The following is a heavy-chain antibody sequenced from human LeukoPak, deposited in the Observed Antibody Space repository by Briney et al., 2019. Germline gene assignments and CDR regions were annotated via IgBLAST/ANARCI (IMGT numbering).Heavy chain of an antibody. J-gene: IGHJ6*02. D-gene: IGHD4-17*01. Sequence: GGSLRLSCVASGFTFSSYGMHWVRQAPGKGLEWVAFIRYDGSNKYYADSVKGRFTISRDNSKNTLYLQMNSLRAEDTAVYYCARESRDYGDLYGMDVWGQGTTVTVSS. CDR3: ARESRDYGDLYGMDV. CDR2: IRYDGSNK. CDR1: GFTFSSYG. V-gene: IGHV3-30*02.